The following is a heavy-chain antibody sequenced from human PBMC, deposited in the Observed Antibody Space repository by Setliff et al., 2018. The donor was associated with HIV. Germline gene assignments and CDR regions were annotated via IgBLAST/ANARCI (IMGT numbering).Heavy chain of an antibody. CDR1: GYSFPSYW. Sequence: GESLKISCKGSGYSFPSYWIGWVRQMPGKGLDWMGIIYPGDSDTRYSLSSQGHIIISTDKSTNTAYLQWRSLKASDTAVYYCVSGPSIGVYGGLAYWGQGTLVTVSS. D-gene: IGHD5-12*01. CDR2: IYPGDSDT. J-gene: IGHJ4*02. CDR3: VSGPSIGVYGGLAY. V-gene: IGHV5-51*06.